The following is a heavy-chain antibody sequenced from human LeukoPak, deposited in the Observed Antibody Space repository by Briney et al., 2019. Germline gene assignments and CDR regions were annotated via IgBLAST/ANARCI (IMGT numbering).Heavy chain of an antibody. D-gene: IGHD3-22*01. Sequence: ASVTVSCKASGGTFSSYAISWVRQAPGQGLEWMGRIIPIFGTANYAQKFQGRVTITTDESTSTAYMELSSLRSEDTAVYYCASPGYSYYYDSSEFDAFDIWGQGTMVTVSS. V-gene: IGHV1-69*05. J-gene: IGHJ3*02. CDR2: IIPIFGTA. CDR1: GGTFSSYA. CDR3: ASPGYSYYYDSSEFDAFDI.